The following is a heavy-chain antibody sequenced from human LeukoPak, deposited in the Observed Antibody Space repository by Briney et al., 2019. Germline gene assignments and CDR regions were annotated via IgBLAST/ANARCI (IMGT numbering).Heavy chain of an antibody. Sequence: SETLSLTCTVSGDSISSYYWSWIRQPPGKGLEWIGYIYTSGSTNYNPSLKSRVTISVDTSKNQFSRKLSSVTAADTAVYYCARHRTYCSSTSCYRGGHFDYWGQGTLVTVSS. CDR1: GDSISSYY. D-gene: IGHD2-2*02. CDR2: IYTSGST. J-gene: IGHJ4*02. V-gene: IGHV4-4*09. CDR3: ARHRTYCSSTSCYRGGHFDY.